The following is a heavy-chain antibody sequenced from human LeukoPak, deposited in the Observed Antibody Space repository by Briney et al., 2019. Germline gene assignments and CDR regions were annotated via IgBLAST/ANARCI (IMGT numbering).Heavy chain of an antibody. J-gene: IGHJ4*02. CDR3: AKLRMVRGVFTDYYFDY. D-gene: IGHD3-10*01. V-gene: IGHV3-21*04. CDR2: ISSSSSYI. Sequence: GGSLRLSCAASGFTFSSYSMNWVRQAPGKGLEWVSSISSSSSYIYYADSVKGRFTISRDNSKNTLYLQMNSLRGEDTAVYYCAKLRMVRGVFTDYYFDYWGQGTLVTVSS. CDR1: GFTFSSYS.